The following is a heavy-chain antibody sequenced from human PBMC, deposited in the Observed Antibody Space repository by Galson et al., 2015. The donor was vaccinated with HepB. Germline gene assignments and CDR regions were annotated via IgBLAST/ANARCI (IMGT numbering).Heavy chain of an antibody. CDR1: GFIFTNYS. CDR2: MSYDGTNK. J-gene: IGHJ4*02. V-gene: IGHV3-30-3*01. CDR3: ARPNYYDSNGYYYARYYFDY. D-gene: IGHD3-22*01. Sequence: SLRLSCAASGFIFTNYSMHWVRQAPGKGLEWVAVMSYDGTNKYYADSVKGRFTISRDNSKNTVYLQMNSLRAEDTAVYYCARPNYYDSNGYYYARYYFDYWGQGTLVTVSS.